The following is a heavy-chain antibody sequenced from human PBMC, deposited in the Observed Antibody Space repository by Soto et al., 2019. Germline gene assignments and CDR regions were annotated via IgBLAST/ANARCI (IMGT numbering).Heavy chain of an antibody. CDR3: ARVSVVGATPLSDF. D-gene: IGHD2-15*01. V-gene: IGHV4-4*02. CDR2: IYHSGST. Sequence: QVQLQESGPGLVKPSGTLSLTCAVSGGSISSSNWWSWVRQPPGKGLGWIGEIYHSGSTKYNPSLRSLVTISVDKSKSQFSVKLNSVTAADTAVYYCARVSVVGATPLSDFWGQGTLVTVSS. J-gene: IGHJ4*02. CDR1: GGSISSSNW.